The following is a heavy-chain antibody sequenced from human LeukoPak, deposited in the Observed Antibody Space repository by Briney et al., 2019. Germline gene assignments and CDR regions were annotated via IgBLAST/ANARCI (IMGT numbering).Heavy chain of an antibody. Sequence: PGGSLRLSCAASGFTFSSYWMHWVRQAPGKGLVWVSRLNSDGTTTRYADSVKGRFSIARDNAKNTLYLHMNSLRAEDTAVYYCARGGRDTSGYHYVPANHDAFDIWGQGTMVTVSS. V-gene: IGHV3-74*01. D-gene: IGHD3-22*01. J-gene: IGHJ3*02. CDR3: ARGGRDTSGYHYVPANHDAFDI. CDR2: LNSDGTTT. CDR1: GFTFSSYW.